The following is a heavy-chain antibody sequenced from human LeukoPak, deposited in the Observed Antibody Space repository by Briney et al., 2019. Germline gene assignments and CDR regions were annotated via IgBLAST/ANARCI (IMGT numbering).Heavy chain of an antibody. CDR3: ATDLITGGHRLFGS. CDR2: IRGSEDST. V-gene: IGHV3-23*01. J-gene: IGHJ4*02. D-gene: IGHD7-27*01. CDR1: GFSFSNYA. Sequence: PGGSLRLSCATSGFSFSNYAMSWVRQAPGKGLEWVSGIRGSEDSTYYAASVKGRFTISRDNPNNTLFLQMDSLRAEDTAVYYCATDLITGGHRLFGSWGQGTLVTVSS.